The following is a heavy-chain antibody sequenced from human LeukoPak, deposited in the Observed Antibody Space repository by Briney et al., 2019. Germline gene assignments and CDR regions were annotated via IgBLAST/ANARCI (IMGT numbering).Heavy chain of an antibody. CDR1: GGSISSSSYY. CDR2: IYYSGST. D-gene: IGHD3-22*01. CDR3: ARPVDYYYDSSGYYYGYYFDY. Sequence: PSETLSLTCTVSGGSISSSSYYWGWIRQPPGKGLEWIGSIYYSGSTYYNPSLKSRVTISVDTSKNQFSLKLSSVTAADTAVYYCARPVDYYYDSSGYYYGYYFDYWGQGTLVTVSS. J-gene: IGHJ4*02. V-gene: IGHV4-39*01.